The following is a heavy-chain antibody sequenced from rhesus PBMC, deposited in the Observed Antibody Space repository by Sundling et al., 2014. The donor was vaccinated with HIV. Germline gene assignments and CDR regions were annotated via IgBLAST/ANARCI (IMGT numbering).Heavy chain of an antibody. CDR3: ARGQGRLVPSY. V-gene: IGHV4-65*02. D-gene: IGHD6-31*01. Sequence: QVQLQESGPRTGEAFRDPCPLTCAVSGGSISSSNWWSWIRQSPGKGLEWIGSIYGKSASTYYNPSLKNRVTISKDTSKNQFSLKLSSVTAADTAVYYCARGQGRLVPSYWGQGVLVTVSS. CDR1: GGSISSSNW. J-gene: IGHJ4*01. CDR2: IYGKSAST.